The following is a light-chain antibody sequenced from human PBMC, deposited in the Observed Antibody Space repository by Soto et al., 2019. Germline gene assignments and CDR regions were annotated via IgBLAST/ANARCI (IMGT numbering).Light chain of an antibody. Sequence: IVLTQSPATLSVSPGERDTLSCRASQTIAGNLAWYQQKPGQPPRLLIYGASTRATGVPARFSGSGSGTEFTRTTKFTLPISSLQSEDFAVYFCQQYNNWPLTFGPGTRLEIK. CDR1: QTIAGN. CDR2: GAS. CDR3: QQYNNWPLT. V-gene: IGKV3D-15*01. J-gene: IGKJ5*01.